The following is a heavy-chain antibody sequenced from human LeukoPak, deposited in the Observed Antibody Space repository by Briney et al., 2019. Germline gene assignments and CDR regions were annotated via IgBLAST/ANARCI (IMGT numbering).Heavy chain of an antibody. CDR3: ARHSIPSHYDILTGHDFDY. Sequence: PGRSLRLSCAASGFTFSSYSMNWVRQAPGKGLEWVSSISSSSSYIYYADSVKGRFTISRDNAKNSLYLQMNSLRAEDTAVYYCARHSIPSHYDILTGHDFDYWGQGTLVTVSS. V-gene: IGHV3-21*01. CDR2: ISSSSSYI. D-gene: IGHD3-9*01. J-gene: IGHJ4*02. CDR1: GFTFSSYS.